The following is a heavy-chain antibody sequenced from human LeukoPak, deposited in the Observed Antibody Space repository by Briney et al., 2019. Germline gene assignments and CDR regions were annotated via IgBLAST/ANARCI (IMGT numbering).Heavy chain of an antibody. CDR2: INPSGGRT. J-gene: IGHJ6*02. V-gene: IGHV1-46*01. CDR1: GYTVTSYY. D-gene: IGHD5-18*01. Sequence: ASVKVSCKASGYTVTSYYIHWVRQAPGQGLEWMGVINPSGGRTTYAQKFQGRVTMTRGTSTSTVYMELSSLRSDDTAVYYCARVNSYGYYYYYGMDVWGQGTTVTVSS. CDR3: ARVNSYGYYYYYGMDV.